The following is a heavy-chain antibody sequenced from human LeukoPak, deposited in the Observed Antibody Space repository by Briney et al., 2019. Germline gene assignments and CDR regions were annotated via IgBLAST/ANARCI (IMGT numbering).Heavy chain of an antibody. J-gene: IGHJ6*02. D-gene: IGHD6-13*01. Sequence: PSETLSLTCTVSGGSISSGDYYWSWIRQPPGKGLEWIGYIYYSGSTYYNPSLKSRVTISVDTSKNQFSLKLSSVTAADTAVYYCALSWHIAAAGPWYGMDVWGQGTTVTVSS. CDR1: GGSISSGDYY. CDR3: ALSWHIAAAGPWYGMDV. CDR2: IYYSGST. V-gene: IGHV4-30-4*08.